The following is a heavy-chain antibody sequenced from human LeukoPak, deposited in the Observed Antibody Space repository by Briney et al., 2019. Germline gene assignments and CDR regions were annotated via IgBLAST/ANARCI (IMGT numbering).Heavy chain of an antibody. V-gene: IGHV4-59*01. CDR3: ARVRGYCSGGSCINNWFDP. CDR2: LYYSGST. D-gene: IGHD2-15*01. Sequence: SETLSLTCTVSGGSISSYYWSWIRQPPGKGLEWIGYLYYSGSTNYNPSLKSRVTISVDTSKNQFSLKLSSVTAADTAVYYCARVRGYCSGGSCINNWFDPWGQGTLVTVSS. J-gene: IGHJ5*02. CDR1: GGSISSYY.